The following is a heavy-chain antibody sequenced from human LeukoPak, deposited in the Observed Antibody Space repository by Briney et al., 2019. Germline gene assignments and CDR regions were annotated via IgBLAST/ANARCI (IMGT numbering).Heavy chain of an antibody. CDR3: ARETSQKGAHYMDV. D-gene: IGHD3-16*01. CDR1: GRSIRSGSYY. J-gene: IGHJ6*03. Sequence: PSQTLSLTCTVSGRSIRSGSYYWSWIRQPAGKGLEWIGRICTSGSTNYNPSLKSRVTISVDTSKNQFSLKLSSVTAADTAVYYCARETSQKGAHYMDVWGKGTTVTISS. V-gene: IGHV4-61*02. CDR2: ICTSGST.